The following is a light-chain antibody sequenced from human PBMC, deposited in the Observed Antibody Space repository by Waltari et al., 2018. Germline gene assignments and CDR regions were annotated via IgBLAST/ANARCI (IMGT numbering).Light chain of an antibody. CDR3: QQYNTNSPWT. CDR2: KAS. Sequence: DIQMTQSPSTLSASVGDRVTITCRASQSISSWLAWYQQKPGKAHKLLIYKASTLGRGIPSRFSGSGSGTEFTLTISSLQPDDFATYYCQQYNTNSPWTFGQGTKVEIK. J-gene: IGKJ1*01. CDR1: QSISSW. V-gene: IGKV1-5*03.